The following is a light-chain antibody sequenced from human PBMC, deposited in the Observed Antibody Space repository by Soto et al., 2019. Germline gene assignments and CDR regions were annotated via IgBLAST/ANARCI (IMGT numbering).Light chain of an antibody. CDR2: AAS. V-gene: IGKV1-27*01. CDR3: QQYGSSPWT. CDR1: QAISNY. Sequence: DIQMTQSPSSLSAYVGDRVTITCRASQAISNYLAWYQQKPGKVPKLLIYAASTLQSGVPSRFSGSGSGTDFTLTISRLEPEDFAVYYCQQYGSSPWTFGQGTRLEIK. J-gene: IGKJ5*01.